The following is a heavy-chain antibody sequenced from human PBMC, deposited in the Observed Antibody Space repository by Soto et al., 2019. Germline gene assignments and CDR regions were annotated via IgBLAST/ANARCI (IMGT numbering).Heavy chain of an antibody. D-gene: IGHD3-9*01. Sequence: ASVKVSCKASGGTFSSYAISWVRQAPGQGLEWMGGIIRIFGTANYAQKFQGRVTITADESTSTAYMELSSLRSEDTAVYYCARDLATLTTWFDPWGQGTLVTVSS. CDR2: IIRIFGTA. V-gene: IGHV1-69*13. J-gene: IGHJ5*02. CDR3: ARDLATLTTWFDP. CDR1: GGTFSSYA.